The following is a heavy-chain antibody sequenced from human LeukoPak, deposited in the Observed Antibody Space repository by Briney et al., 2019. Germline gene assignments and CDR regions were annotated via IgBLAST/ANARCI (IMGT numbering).Heavy chain of an antibody. J-gene: IGHJ4*02. Sequence: GGSLRLSCAASGFIFSGSAIHWVRQASGKGLEWVGRIRSRANSYATTYAASVTGRFTISRDDSKNTAYLQMNSLKAGDTAVYYCTRQEKTGLDYWGQGTLVTVSS. CDR1: GFIFSGSA. V-gene: IGHV3-73*01. D-gene: IGHD3-9*01. CDR3: TRQEKTGLDY. CDR2: IRSRANSYAT.